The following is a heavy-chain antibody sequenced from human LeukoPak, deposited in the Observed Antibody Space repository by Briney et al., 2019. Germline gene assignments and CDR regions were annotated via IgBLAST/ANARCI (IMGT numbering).Heavy chain of an antibody. D-gene: IGHD4-17*01. CDR2: INHSGST. CDR3: ASILGLRHNY. J-gene: IGHJ4*02. CDR1: GVSFSGYY. V-gene: IGHV4-34*01. Sequence: SETLSLTCAVYGVSFSGYYWSWIRQPPGKGLEWIGEINHSGSTNYNPSLKSRVTISVDTSKNQFSLKLSSVTAADTAVYYCASILGLRHNYWGQGTLVTVSS.